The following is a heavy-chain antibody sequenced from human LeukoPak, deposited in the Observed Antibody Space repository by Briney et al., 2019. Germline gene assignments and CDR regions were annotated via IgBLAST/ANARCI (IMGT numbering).Heavy chain of an antibody. CDR2: IYPGDSDT. V-gene: IGHV5-51*01. D-gene: IGHD2-2*01. CDR1: GYSFTSYW. Sequence: GESLKISCKGSGYSFTSYWIGWVRQMPGKGLEWMGIIYPGDSDTRYRPSFQGQVTTSADKSISTAYLQWSSLKASDTAMYYCARCKEGYCSSLDYWVQGTLVTVSS. J-gene: IGHJ4*02. CDR3: ARCKEGYCSSLDY.